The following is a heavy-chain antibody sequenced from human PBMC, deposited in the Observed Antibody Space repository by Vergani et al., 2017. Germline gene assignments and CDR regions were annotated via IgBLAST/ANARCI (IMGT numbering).Heavy chain of an antibody. D-gene: IGHD2-2*01. CDR2: LRYDGSNE. Sequence: QVQLVESGGGVVQPGGSLRLSCAASGFAFSRFGMHWVRQAPGKGLEWVAFLRYDGSNENYVDSVKGRFTISRDNSKNTLYLQMNSLRAEDTAVYYCATYCSSTSCYGDWFDPWGQGTLVTVSS. CDR3: ATYCSSTSCYGDWFDP. V-gene: IGHV3-30*02. J-gene: IGHJ5*02. CDR1: GFAFSRFG.